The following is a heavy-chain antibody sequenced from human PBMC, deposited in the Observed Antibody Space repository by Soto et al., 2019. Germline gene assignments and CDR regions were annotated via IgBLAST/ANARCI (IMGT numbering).Heavy chain of an antibody. V-gene: IGHV3-7*01. CDR3: ARGSEPYYYGSGFDP. J-gene: IGHJ5*02. CDR2: IKQDGSEK. Sequence: PGGSLRLSCAASGFTFSSYWMSWVRQAPGKGLEWVANIKQDGSEKYYVDSVKGRFTISRDNAKNSLYLQMNSLRAEDTAVYYCARGSEPYYYGSGFDPWGQGTLVTVSS. D-gene: IGHD3-10*01. CDR1: GFTFSSYW.